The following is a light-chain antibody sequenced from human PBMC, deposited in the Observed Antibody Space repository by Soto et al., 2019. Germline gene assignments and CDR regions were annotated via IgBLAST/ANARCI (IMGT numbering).Light chain of an antibody. CDR2: DAS. CDR3: HQYDSWT. V-gene: IGKV3-20*01. J-gene: IGKJ1*01. Sequence: EIVLTQSPGTLSLSPGERATLSCRASQSVRNNYLAWYQQKPGQAPRLLIYDASSRATGIPDRFSGGGSGTDFTLTISRLEPEDFAVYYCHQYDSWTFGQGTKVDI. CDR1: QSVRNNY.